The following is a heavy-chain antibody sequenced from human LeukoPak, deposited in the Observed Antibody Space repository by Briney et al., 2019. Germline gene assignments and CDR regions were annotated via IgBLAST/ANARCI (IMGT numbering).Heavy chain of an antibody. CDR2: VHLDGRT. J-gene: IGHJ4*02. CDR1: GGSVSSTNW. D-gene: IGHD3-3*01. Sequence: PSETLSLTSAVSGGSVSSTNWWTWFRQPPGKGLEWIGEVHLDGRTNYNPSLTGRLTMSVDLYENHISLKLTSVTAADTAVYYCAREGGFYRPLDYSGQGTLVTVSS. CDR3: AREGGFYRPLDY. V-gene: IGHV4-4*02.